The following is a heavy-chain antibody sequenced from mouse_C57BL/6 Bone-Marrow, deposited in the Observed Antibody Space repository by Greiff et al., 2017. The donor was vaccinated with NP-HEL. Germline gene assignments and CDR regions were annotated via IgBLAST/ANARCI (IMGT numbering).Heavy chain of an antibody. D-gene: IGHD1-1*01. Sequence: DVKLQESGPGLVKPSQSLSLTCSVTGYSITSGYYWNWIRQFPGNKLEWMGYISYDGSNNYNPSLKNRISITRDTSKNQFFLKLNSVTTEDTATYYCARRTYYGSSSYAMDYWGQGTSVTVSS. V-gene: IGHV3-6*01. CDR3: ARRTYYGSSSYAMDY. J-gene: IGHJ4*01. CDR1: GYSITSGYY. CDR2: ISYDGSN.